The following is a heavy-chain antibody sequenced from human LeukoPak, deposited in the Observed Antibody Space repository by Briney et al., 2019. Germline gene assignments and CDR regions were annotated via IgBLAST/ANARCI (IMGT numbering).Heavy chain of an antibody. J-gene: IGHJ3*02. CDR1: GGSISSYY. D-gene: IGHD6-19*01. Sequence: SETLSLTCTVSGGSISSYYWSWIRQPPGKGLEWIGYIYYSGSTNYNPSLKSRVTISVDTSKNQFSLKLSSVTAADTAVYYCARFETGIAVAGNKAFDIWGQGTMVTVSS. V-gene: IGHV4-59*08. CDR3: ARFETGIAVAGNKAFDI. CDR2: IYYSGST.